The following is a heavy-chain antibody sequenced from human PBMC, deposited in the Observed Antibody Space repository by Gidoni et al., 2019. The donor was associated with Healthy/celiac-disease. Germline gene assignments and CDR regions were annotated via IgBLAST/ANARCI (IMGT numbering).Heavy chain of an antibody. CDR2: ISGSGGST. CDR1: GFTFSSYA. D-gene: IGHD4-4*01. V-gene: IGHV3-23*01. Sequence: EVQLLESGGGLVQPGGSLRLYCAASGFTFSSYAMSWVRQAPGKGLEWVSAISGSGGSTYYADSVKGRFTISRDNSKNTLYLQMNSLRAEDTAVYYCAKAPLYSNYGIDYWGQGTLVTVSS. J-gene: IGHJ4*02. CDR3: AKAPLYSNYGIDY.